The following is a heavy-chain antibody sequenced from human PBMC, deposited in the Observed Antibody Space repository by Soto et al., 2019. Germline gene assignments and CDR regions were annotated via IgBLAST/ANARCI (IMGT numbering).Heavy chain of an antibody. V-gene: IGHV4-59*01. Sequence: PSETLSLTCSVSGGSISSYYWSWIRQPPGKGLEWIGRIYYSGSTNYNPSLKSRVTISPDTSKNQFSLKLSSLRSEDTAVYYCARVAVRGVIIPPFDYWGQGTLVTVSS. CDR1: GGSISSYY. D-gene: IGHD3-10*01. J-gene: IGHJ4*02. CDR2: IYYSGST. CDR3: ARVAVRGVIIPPFDY.